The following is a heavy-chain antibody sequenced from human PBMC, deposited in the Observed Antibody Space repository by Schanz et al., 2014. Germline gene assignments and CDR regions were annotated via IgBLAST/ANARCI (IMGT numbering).Heavy chain of an antibody. CDR1: GFSFSIFA. V-gene: IGHV3-23*01. J-gene: IGHJ4*02. D-gene: IGHD5-18*01. CDR3: AKYGGGYSYGLVEY. CDR2: ISGSGGDT. Sequence: EVQLLESGGGLVQPGGSLRLSCAASGFSFSIFAMTWVRQAPGQGLEWVSAISGSGGDTYPADSVKGRFTISRDNSNNTLYLQMKSLRDEDTDVYYCAKYGGGYSYGLVEYWGQGILVTVSS.